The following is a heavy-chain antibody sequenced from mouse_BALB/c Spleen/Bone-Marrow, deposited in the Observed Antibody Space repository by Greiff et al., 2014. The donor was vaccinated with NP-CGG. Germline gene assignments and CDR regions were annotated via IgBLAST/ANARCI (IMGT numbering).Heavy chain of an antibody. Sequence: VKLVESGAELVRPGVSVKISCKGSGYTFTDYAMHWVKQSHAKSLEWIGIISSSYGDATYNQKFKGKATMTVDKSSNTAYMELARLTSEDSAIYYCARGPSYYYGTSYYFDYWGQGTTLTVSS. J-gene: IGHJ2*01. CDR1: GYTFTDYA. CDR2: ISSSYGDA. CDR3: ARGPSYYYGTSYYFDY. V-gene: IGHV1S137*01. D-gene: IGHD1-1*01.